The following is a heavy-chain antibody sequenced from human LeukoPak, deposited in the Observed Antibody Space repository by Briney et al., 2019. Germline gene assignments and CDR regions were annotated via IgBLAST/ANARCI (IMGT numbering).Heavy chain of an antibody. J-gene: IGHJ6*03. Sequence: GASVKVSCKASGYTFTSYGISWVRQAPGQGLEWMGWISAYNGNTNYAQKLQGRVTMTTDTSTSTAYMELRSLRSDDTAVYYCARDGYDSSGYYLSYYYYYMDVWGKGTTVTVSS. CDR3: ARDGYDSSGYYLSYYYYYMDV. D-gene: IGHD3-22*01. CDR2: ISAYNGNT. CDR1: GYTFTSYG. V-gene: IGHV1-18*01.